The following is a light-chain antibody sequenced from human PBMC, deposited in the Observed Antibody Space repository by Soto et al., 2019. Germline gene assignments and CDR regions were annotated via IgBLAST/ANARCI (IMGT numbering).Light chain of an antibody. CDR3: QQYNNWPRT. Sequence: EIVMTQSPATLSLSPGERATLSCRASQSVSSNLAWYQQKPGQSPRLLIYGASTTASGFPARFSGSGSGTEFTLTISSLQSEDFAVYYWQQYNNWPRTVGQGTKLEIK. J-gene: IGKJ2*01. CDR1: QSVSSN. CDR2: GAS. V-gene: IGKV3-15*01.